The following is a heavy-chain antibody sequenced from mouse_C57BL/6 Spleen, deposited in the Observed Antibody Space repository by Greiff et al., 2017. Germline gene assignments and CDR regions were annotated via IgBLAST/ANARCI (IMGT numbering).Heavy chain of an antibody. CDR3: ARFSCGSSYAFDY. D-gene: IGHD1-1*01. CDR2: INPGSGGT. V-gene: IGHV1-54*01. Sequence: VQLQQSGAELVRPGTSVKVSCKASGYAFTNYLIEWVKQRPGQGLEWIGVINPGSGGTNYNEKFKGKATMTADKSSSTAYMQLSSLTSEDAAVYYCARFSCGSSYAFDYWGKGTTLTVSS. CDR1: GYAFTNYL. J-gene: IGHJ2*01.